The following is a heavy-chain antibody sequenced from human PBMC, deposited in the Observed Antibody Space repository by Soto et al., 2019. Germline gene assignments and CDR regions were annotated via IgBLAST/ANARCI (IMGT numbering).Heavy chain of an antibody. CDR1: GGTFSNYA. J-gene: IGHJ4*02. CDR2: IIPLLYTP. D-gene: IGHD5-18*01. CDR3: AIGHSYGQFGS. V-gene: IGHV1-69*01. Sequence: QVQLVQSGAEVKNPGSSVKVSCKAPGGTFSNYAVSWVRQAPGQGLEWMGGIIPLLYTPRYARKFEDRVSISADESTSIAYMFLAGLRSDDTAVYYCAIGHSYGQFGSWCQVTLVTVSS.